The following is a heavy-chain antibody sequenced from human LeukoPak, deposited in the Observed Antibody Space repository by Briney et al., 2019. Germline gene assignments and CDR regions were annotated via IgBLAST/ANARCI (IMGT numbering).Heavy chain of an antibody. CDR2: IYSGGST. D-gene: IGHD3-22*01. Sequence: GGSLRLSCAASGFTFSSYAMSWVRQAPGKGLEWVSVIYSGGSTYYTDSVKGRFTISRDNSKNTLYLQMNSLRAKDTAVYYCARGHNFGYYYDSSPYAFDIWGQGTMVTVSS. CDR3: ARGHNFGYYYDSSPYAFDI. CDR1: GFTFSSYA. J-gene: IGHJ3*02. V-gene: IGHV3-53*01.